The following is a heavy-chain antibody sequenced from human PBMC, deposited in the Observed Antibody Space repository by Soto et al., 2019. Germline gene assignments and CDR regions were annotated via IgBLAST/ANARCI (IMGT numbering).Heavy chain of an antibody. Sequence: QVQLVQSGAEVKKPGSSVKVSCKASGGTFSSYTISWVRQAPGQGLEWMGRIIPILGIANYEQKFQGRVTITADKSTSTAYMELSSLRSEDTAGYYCARMATITAYSYWGQGTLVTVSS. CDR1: GGTFSSYT. CDR2: IIPILGIA. D-gene: IGHD5-12*01. V-gene: IGHV1-69*02. J-gene: IGHJ4*02. CDR3: ARMATITAYSY.